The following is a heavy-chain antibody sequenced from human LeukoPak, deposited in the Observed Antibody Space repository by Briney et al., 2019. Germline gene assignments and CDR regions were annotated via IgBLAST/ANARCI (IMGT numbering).Heavy chain of an antibody. J-gene: IGHJ4*02. Sequence: PGGSLRLSCAASGFTFTGHEMNWVRQAPGKGLEWLSCISGSGSPSYYAHSVKARLTIPRYNAKNSLYTQMHRLRAEDRAVYYLARGFRDTAMFLYFWGKGTLVTVSS. CDR1: GFTFTGHE. V-gene: IGHV3-48*03. D-gene: IGHD5-18*01. CDR2: ISGSGSPS. CDR3: ARGFRDTAMFLYF.